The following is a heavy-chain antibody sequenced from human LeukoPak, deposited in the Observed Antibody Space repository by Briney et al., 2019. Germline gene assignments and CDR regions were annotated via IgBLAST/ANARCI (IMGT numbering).Heavy chain of an antibody. Sequence: ASVKVSCKASGYTFTSYGISWVRQAPGQGLEWMGWISAYNGNTNYAQKLQGRVTVTTDTSTSTAYMELSSLRSGDTAVYYCARPPPVGTPHYYMDVWGKGTTVTVSS. CDR3: ARPPPVGTPHYYMDV. J-gene: IGHJ6*03. CDR2: ISAYNGNT. V-gene: IGHV1-18*01. D-gene: IGHD1-1*01. CDR1: GYTFTSYG.